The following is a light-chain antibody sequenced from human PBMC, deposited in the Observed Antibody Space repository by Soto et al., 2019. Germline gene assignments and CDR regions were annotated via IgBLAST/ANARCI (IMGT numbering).Light chain of an antibody. CDR3: QQYGGSPPLT. Sequence: EIVLTQSPGTLSLSPGERATLSCRASQSVSSSHLAWYQQKPGQAPRLLIYGASSRATGIPDRFSGSGSGTDFTLTISRLEPEDFGVYYCQQYGGSPPLTFGGGTKVEIK. J-gene: IGKJ4*01. V-gene: IGKV3-20*01. CDR1: QSVSSSH. CDR2: GAS.